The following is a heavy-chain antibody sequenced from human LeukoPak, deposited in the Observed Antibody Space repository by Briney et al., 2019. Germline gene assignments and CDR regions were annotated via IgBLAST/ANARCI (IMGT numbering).Heavy chain of an antibody. J-gene: IGHJ6*02. CDR3: ARGSRPHYYYGMDV. Sequence: SQTLSLTCTASGGSISSGSYYWSWIRQPAGKGLEWIGRIYTSGSTNYNPSLKSRVTISVDTSKNQFSLKLSSVTAADTAVYYCARGSRPHYYYGMDVWGQGTTVTVSS. V-gene: IGHV4-61*02. CDR1: GGSISSGSYY. CDR2: IYTSGST.